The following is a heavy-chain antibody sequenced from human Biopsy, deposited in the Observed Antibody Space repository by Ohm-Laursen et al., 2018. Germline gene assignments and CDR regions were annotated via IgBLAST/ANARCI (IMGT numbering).Heavy chain of an antibody. CDR2: ISWDGRTR. V-gene: IGHV3-43D*04. D-gene: IGHD3-9*01. CDR1: GFTFADYG. CDR3: ARAFRGQYFYYYYGMDV. J-gene: IGHJ6*02. Sequence: GSLRLSCSASGFTFADYGMHWVRQAPGKGLEWVSLISWDGRTRYYADSVKGRFTISRDNSKNSLYLQMNSLRLEDTALYFCARAFRGQYFYYYYGMDVWGQGTTVIVSS.